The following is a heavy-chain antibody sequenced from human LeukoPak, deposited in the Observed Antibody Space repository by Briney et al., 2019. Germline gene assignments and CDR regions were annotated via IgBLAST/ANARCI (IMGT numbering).Heavy chain of an antibody. CDR2: ISDNGGGP. V-gene: IGHV3-23*01. Sequence: GGSLRLSCAASGFTFSSYAMSWVRQAPGEGLEWVAGISDNGGGPYYADSLKGRFTISRDNSKNILYLQMNSLRAEDTAVYYCAKEIGRLGVPLYDYWGRGTLVTASS. CDR3: AKEIGRLGVPLYDY. D-gene: IGHD3/OR15-3a*01. J-gene: IGHJ4*02. CDR1: GFTFSSYA.